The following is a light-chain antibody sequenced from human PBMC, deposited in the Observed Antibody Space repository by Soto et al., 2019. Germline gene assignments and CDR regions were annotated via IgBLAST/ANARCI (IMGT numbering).Light chain of an antibody. V-gene: IGLV6-57*02. Sequence: NFMLTQPHSVSESPGKTVIISCTGSSGRIASNYVQWFQQRPGSAPTTVIYEDNHRPSGVPDRFSGSIDSSSNSASLTISGLKTEDEADYYCHSYHSTNRRVFGSGTQLTVL. CDR3: HSYHSTNRRV. CDR2: EDN. J-gene: IGLJ6*01. CDR1: SGRIASNY.